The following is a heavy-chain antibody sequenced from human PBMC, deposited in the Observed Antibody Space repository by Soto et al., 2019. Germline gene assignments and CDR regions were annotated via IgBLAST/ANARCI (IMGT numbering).Heavy chain of an antibody. D-gene: IGHD1-1*01. J-gene: IGHJ4*02. CDR1: GYTFTSYA. V-gene: IGHV1-18*01. CDR3: ARSSGLEPYFDY. Sequence: ASVKVSCKASGYTFTSYAMHWVRQAPGQRLEWMGWISAYNGNTNYAQKLQGRVAMTTDTSTSTAYMELRSLRSDDTAVYYCARSSGLEPYFDYRGQGTPVTVSS. CDR2: ISAYNGNT.